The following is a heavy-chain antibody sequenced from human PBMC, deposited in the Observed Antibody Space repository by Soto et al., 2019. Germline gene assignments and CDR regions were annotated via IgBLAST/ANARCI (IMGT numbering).Heavy chain of an antibody. CDR3: AKNGDFWSWGMDV. CDR1: GFTFNTYA. CDR2: ISESGDGT. Sequence: GGSLRLSCAASGFTFNTYAMTWVRQSPGKGLEWVSLISESGDGTYYADSVKGRFTISRDNSQRTLNLQMNSLRAEDTAVYYCAKNGDFWSWGMDVWGQGTTVTVSS. D-gene: IGHD3-3*01. V-gene: IGHV3-23*01. J-gene: IGHJ6*02.